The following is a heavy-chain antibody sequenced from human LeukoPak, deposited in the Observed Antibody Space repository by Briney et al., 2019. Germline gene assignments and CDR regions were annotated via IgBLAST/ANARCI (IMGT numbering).Heavy chain of an antibody. CDR2: ISSNGGST. J-gene: IGHJ5*02. CDR1: VSALRNYA. Sequence: GGSLRLSCRASVSALRNYAIHELRQAPGKGLEYVSVISSNGGSTYFADSVKGRFTISRDNSKNTVHLQMTSLRPEDTAVYYCSNDGANSGENGWFDPWGQGTLVTVSS. D-gene: IGHD1-1*01. V-gene: IGHV3-64D*09. CDR3: SNDGANSGENGWFDP.